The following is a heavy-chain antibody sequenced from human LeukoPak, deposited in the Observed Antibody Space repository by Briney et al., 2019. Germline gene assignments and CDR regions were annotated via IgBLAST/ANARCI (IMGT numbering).Heavy chain of an antibody. CDR1: GFTFSIYA. CDR3: AREWVADAFDI. J-gene: IGHJ3*02. V-gene: IGHV3-64D*06. Sequence: LTGGSLRLSCSASGFTFSIYAMHWVRQAPGKGLEYLSGINNNGGTTNYADSVKGRFTISRDNFKNTLYLQTSSLRPEDTAVYYCAREWVADAFDIWGQGTMVTVSS. D-gene: IGHD1-26*01. CDR2: INNNGGTT.